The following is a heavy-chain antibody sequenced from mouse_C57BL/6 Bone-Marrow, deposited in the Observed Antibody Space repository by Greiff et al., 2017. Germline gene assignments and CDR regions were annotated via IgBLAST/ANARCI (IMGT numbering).Heavy chain of an antibody. J-gene: IGHJ3*01. V-gene: IGHV1-81*01. CDR3: APLEGLAGFAY. D-gene: IGHD3-3*01. CDR2: IYPRSGNT. CDR1: GYTFTSYG. Sequence: VQLQQSGAELARPGASVKLSCKASGYTFTSYGISWVKQRTGQGLEWIGEIYPRSGNTYYNEKFKGKATLTADKSSRTAYMELRSLTSEDSGVYFCAPLEGLAGFAYWGQGTLVTVAA.